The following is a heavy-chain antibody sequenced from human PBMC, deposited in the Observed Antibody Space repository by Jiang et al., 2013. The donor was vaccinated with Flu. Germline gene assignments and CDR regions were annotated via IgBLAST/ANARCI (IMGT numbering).Heavy chain of an antibody. CDR3: AAGPVAGTDPRYYYYGMDV. J-gene: IGHJ6*04. CDR1: GFTFTSSA. CDR2: IVVGSGNT. V-gene: IGHV1-58*02. D-gene: IGHD6-19*01. Sequence: GAEVKKPGTSVKVSCKASGFTFTSSAMQWVRQARGQRLEWIGWIVVGSGNTNYAQKFQERVTITRDMSTSTAYMELSSLRSEDTAVYYCAAGPVAGTDPRYYYYGMDVWGKGTTVTVSS.